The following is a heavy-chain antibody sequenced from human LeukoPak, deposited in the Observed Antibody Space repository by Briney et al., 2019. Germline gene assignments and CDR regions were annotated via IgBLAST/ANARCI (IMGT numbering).Heavy chain of an antibody. Sequence: PGGSLRLSCAASGFTVSSNYMSWVRQAPGKGLGWVSVIYSGGSTYYADSVKGRFTISRDNSKNTLYLQMNSLRAEDTAVYYCARGPSIAARSFDYWGQGTLVTVSS. CDR3: ARGPSIAARSFDY. D-gene: IGHD6-6*01. V-gene: IGHV3-66*01. J-gene: IGHJ4*02. CDR1: GFTVSSNY. CDR2: IYSGGST.